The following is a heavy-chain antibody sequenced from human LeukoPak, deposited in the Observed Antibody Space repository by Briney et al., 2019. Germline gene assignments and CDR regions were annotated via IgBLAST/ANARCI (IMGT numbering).Heavy chain of an antibody. Sequence: ASVKVSCKASGYTFSNYLIHWVRQAPGQGLEWMGIINPSGGSTSYAQKFQGRVTMTRDTSTSTVSMELSSLTSDDTAVYYCARVRYYDTSGYYDSWGQGTLVSVSS. CDR3: ARVRYYDTSGYYDS. V-gene: IGHV1-46*01. D-gene: IGHD3-22*01. CDR1: GYTFSNYL. J-gene: IGHJ5*01. CDR2: INPSGGST.